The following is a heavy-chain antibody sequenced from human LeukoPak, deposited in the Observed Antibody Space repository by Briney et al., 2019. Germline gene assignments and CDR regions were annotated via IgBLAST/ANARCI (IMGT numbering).Heavy chain of an antibody. CDR3: ARDGGSGWAYWYFDL. D-gene: IGHD6-19*01. CDR2: INPSGGST. CDR1: GYTFTIYY. Sequence: ASVKVSCMPSGYTFTIYYMHWVRQAPGHGLEWMGIINPSGGSTSYAQKFQGRVTMTRDTSTSTVYMELSSLRSEDTAVYYCARDGGSGWAYWYFDLWGGGTRVTVSS. V-gene: IGHV1-46*01. J-gene: IGHJ2*01.